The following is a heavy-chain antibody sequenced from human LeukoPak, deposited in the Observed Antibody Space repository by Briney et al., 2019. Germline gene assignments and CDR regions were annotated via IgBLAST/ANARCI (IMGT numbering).Heavy chain of an antibody. CDR1: GYTFTSYD. J-gene: IGHJ4*02. D-gene: IGHD5-18*01. Sequence: ASVKVSCKASGYTFTSYDINWVRQATGQGLEWMGWMNPSSGHTGYAHKFQGRVTMTRDTSIGTAYMELSSLRFEDTAVYYCARYFSGRGYTYADGDYWGQGTPVTVSS. CDR2: MNPSSGHT. CDR3: ARYFSGRGYTYADGDY. V-gene: IGHV1-8*01.